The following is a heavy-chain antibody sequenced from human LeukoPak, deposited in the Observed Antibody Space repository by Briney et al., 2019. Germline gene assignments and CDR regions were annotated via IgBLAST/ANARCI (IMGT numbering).Heavy chain of an antibody. CDR1: GYSFRSLS. J-gene: IGHJ4*02. CDR2: ISSISHYI. D-gene: IGHD3-22*01. Sequence: PGGSLRLSCAGSGYSFRSLSMNWVRQAPGKGLGWVSSISSISHYIYYADSVKGRFTISRDNAKNSLYLQMNSLRAEDTALYYCTRDYYDSSGLPFDYWGQGTLVTVSS. CDR3: TRDYYDSSGLPFDY. V-gene: IGHV3-21*01.